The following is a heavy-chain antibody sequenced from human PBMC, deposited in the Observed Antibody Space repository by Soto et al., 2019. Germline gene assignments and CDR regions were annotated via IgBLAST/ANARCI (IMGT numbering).Heavy chain of an antibody. V-gene: IGHV4-30-2*01. CDR1: GSSISSAGYS. J-gene: IGHJ3*02. Sequence: TLSLTCAVPGSSISSAGYSWSWIRQPPGKGLEWIGYIYHSGSTYYNPSLKSRVTISVDRSKNQFSLKLSSVTAADTAVYYCARVGAVAATAFDIWGQGTMVT. CDR3: ARVGAVAATAFDI. CDR2: IYHSGST. D-gene: IGHD6-19*01.